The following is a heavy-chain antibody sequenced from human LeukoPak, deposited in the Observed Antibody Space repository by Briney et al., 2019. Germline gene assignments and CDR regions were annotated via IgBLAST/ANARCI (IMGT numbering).Heavy chain of an antibody. D-gene: IGHD3-10*01. J-gene: IGHJ6*03. CDR3: ASDKLLWFGEDYYMDV. V-gene: IGHV3-21*01. CDR1: GFTFSSYS. Sequence: PGGSLRLSCAASGFTFSSYSMNWVRQAPGKGLEWVSSISSSSSYIYYADSVKGRFTISRDSAKNSLYLQMNSLRAEDTAVYYCASDKLLWFGEDYYMDVWGKGTTVTVSS. CDR2: ISSSSSYI.